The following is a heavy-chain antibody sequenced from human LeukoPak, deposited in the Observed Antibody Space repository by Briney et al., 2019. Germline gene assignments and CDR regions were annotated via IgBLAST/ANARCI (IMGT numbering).Heavy chain of an antibody. V-gene: IGHV4-38-2*01. CDR1: LASLRTDYH. J-gene: IGHJ4*02. D-gene: IGHD5-24*01. Sequence: PETLCLSCGLSLASLRTDYHWAWIRQPPGKGREWIGYIYHSGSTYYNSSLKSRVMISVDTSKNHFSLNLSSVTTRERAVYYFARVCRIGYNWNYFDYWGQGTLVTVSS. CDR2: IYHSGST. CDR3: ARVCRIGYNWNYFDY.